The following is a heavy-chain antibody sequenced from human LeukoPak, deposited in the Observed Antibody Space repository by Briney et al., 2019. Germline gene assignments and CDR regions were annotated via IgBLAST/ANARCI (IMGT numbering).Heavy chain of an antibody. D-gene: IGHD6-6*01. CDR2: IFYSGST. Sequence: NPSETLSLTCTVSGGSINSYYWSWIRQPPGKGLEWIGYIFYSGSTNYNPSLQSRVTISVDTSRNQFSLNLSSVTAADTAVYYCARGPTRQYFDYWGQGTLVTVSS. CDR1: GGSINSYY. V-gene: IGHV4-59*01. J-gene: IGHJ4*02. CDR3: ARGPTRQYFDY.